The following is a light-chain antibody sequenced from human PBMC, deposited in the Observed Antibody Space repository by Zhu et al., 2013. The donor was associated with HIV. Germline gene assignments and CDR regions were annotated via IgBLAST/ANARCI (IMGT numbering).Light chain of an antibody. Sequence: QSILTQPPSVSGVPGQRVTISCTGTSSDVGGYNYVSWYQQHPGKAPKLMISEVSNRPSGVSNRFSGSKSGTSASLAITGLQAEDEADYYCQSYDTTLSGWVFGGGTKLTVL. CDR1: SSDVGGYNY. CDR3: QSYDTTLSGWV. J-gene: IGLJ3*02. CDR2: EVS. V-gene: IGLV2-14*01.